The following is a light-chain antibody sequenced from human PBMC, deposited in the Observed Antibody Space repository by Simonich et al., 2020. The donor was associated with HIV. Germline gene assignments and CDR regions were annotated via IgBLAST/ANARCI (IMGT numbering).Light chain of an antibody. Sequence: DIVMTQSPDSLAASLGERATINCKSSRNILYTSNNKNYLAWYQQKPGQPPNLLIYWASTRESGVPDRFSASGSGTDFTLTISSLQAEDVAVYYCQQYYTTPPTFGQGTKVEIK. CDR1: RNILYTSNNKNY. CDR2: WAS. J-gene: IGKJ1*01. CDR3: QQYYTTPPT. V-gene: IGKV4-1*01.